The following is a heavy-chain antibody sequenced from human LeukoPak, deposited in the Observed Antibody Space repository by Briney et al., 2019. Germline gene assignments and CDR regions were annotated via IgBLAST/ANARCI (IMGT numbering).Heavy chain of an antibody. CDR1: GGSISSSNW. V-gene: IGHV4-4*02. Sequence: SGTLSLTCAVSGGSISSSNWWSWVRQPPGKGLEWMGEIYHSGSTNYNPPLKSRVTISVDKSKNQFSLKLSSVAAADTAVYYCARRRSFDWLLSAFDIWGQGTMVTVSS. D-gene: IGHD3-9*01. J-gene: IGHJ3*02. CDR3: ARRRSFDWLLSAFDI. CDR2: IYHSGST.